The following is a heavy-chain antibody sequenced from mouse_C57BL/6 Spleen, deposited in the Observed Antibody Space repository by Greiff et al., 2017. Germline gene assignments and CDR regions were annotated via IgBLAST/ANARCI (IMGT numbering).Heavy chain of an antibody. CDR1: GYSFTDYN. Sequence: EVQLQQSGPELVKPGASVKISCKASGYSFTDYNMHWVKQSNGKSLEWIGVINPNNGTTSYNQKFKGKATLTVDQSSSTAYMQLNSLTSEDSAFYSCARRGGSSSTVDYWGQGTTLTVSS. V-gene: IGHV1-39*01. D-gene: IGHD1-1*01. CDR2: INPNNGTT. CDR3: ARRGGSSSTVDY. J-gene: IGHJ2*01.